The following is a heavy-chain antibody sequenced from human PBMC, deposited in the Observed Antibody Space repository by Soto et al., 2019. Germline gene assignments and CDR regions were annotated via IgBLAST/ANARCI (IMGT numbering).Heavy chain of an antibody. J-gene: IGHJ6*02. CDR2: IMPVFPTP. V-gene: IGHV1-69*12. CDR3: ARDKDRLQLGGNYYYILDV. CDR1: GGTFSTSA. D-gene: IGHD1-1*01. Sequence: QVQLVQSGAEVKNPGSSVKVSCKASGGTFSTSAISWVRQAPGQGLERVGGIMPVFPTPDYAQNFQGRVTITADESTTTAYLELTSLRADDTAVYYCARDKDRLQLGGNYYYILDVWGQGTAITVSS.